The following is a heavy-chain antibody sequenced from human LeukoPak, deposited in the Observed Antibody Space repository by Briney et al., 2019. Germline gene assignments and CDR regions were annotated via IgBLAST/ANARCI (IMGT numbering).Heavy chain of an antibody. CDR1: GGSISSYY. CDR2: ISYSGST. J-gene: IGHJ5*02. CDR3: AREGTAGTTLNWFDP. D-gene: IGHD1-1*01. Sequence: PSETLSLTCTVSGGSISSYYWSWIRQPPGKGLELSGYISYSGSTNFNPSLKSRVTISVDTSKNQFSLKLSSVTAADTAVYYCAREGTAGTTLNWFDPWGQGTLVTVSS. V-gene: IGHV4-59*01.